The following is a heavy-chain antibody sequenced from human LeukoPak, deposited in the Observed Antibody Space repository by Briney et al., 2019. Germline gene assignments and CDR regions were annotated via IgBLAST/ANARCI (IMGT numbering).Heavy chain of an antibody. CDR1: GYTFTGYY. CDR3: AREGIAARPNDY. CDR2: INPNSGGT. D-gene: IGHD6-6*01. J-gene: IGHJ4*02. V-gene: IGHV1-2*02. Sequence: ASVKVSCKASGYTFTGYYMHWVRQAPGQGLEWMGWINPNSGGTNYAQKFQGRVTMTRDASISTAYMELSRLRSDDTAVYYCAREGIAARPNDYWGQGTLVTVSS.